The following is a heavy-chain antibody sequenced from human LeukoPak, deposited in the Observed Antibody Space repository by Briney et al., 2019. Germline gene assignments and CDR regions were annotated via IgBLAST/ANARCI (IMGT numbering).Heavy chain of an antibody. D-gene: IGHD3-10*01. J-gene: IGHJ4*02. CDR2: ISGSGGAT. Sequence: GGSLRLSCAASGFTLSTYAMNWVRQAPGKGLEWVSSISGSGGATYYADSVKGRFTISRDNSKNMLYPQVNSLRADDTAVYYCAKDGSPYGTGTHFDYWGQGTLVTVSS. CDR1: GFTLSTYA. CDR3: AKDGSPYGTGTHFDY. V-gene: IGHV3-23*01.